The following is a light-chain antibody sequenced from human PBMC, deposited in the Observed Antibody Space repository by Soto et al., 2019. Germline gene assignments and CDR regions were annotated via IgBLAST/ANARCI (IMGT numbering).Light chain of an antibody. CDR2: GAF. V-gene: IGKV3-15*01. J-gene: IGKJ1*01. CDR1: QSVRSN. CDR3: QQYNDWPLT. Sequence: EIVMTQSPVTLSVSPGERATLSCRASQSVRSNLAWYQQKPGQAPSLLIYGAFTRATGIPTRFSGTGSGTEFTLTISSLQSEDFALYYCQQYNDWPLTFGQGIKVEV.